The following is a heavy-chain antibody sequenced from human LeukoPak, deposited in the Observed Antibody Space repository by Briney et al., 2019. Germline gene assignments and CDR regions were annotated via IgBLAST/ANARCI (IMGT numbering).Heavy chain of an antibody. CDR1: GGSFSGYY. Sequence: SETLSLTCAVYGGSFSGYYWSWIRQPPGKGLEWIGEINHSGSTNYNPSLKSRVTISVDTSKNHFSLKLSSVTAADTAVYYCARDSSGYLDAFDIWGQGTMVTVSS. CDR2: INHSGST. V-gene: IGHV4-34*01. CDR3: ARDSSGYLDAFDI. D-gene: IGHD3-22*01. J-gene: IGHJ3*02.